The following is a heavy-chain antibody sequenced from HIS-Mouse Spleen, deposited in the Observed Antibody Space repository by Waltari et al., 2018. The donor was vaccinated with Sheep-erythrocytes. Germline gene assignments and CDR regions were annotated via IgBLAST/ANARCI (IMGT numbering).Heavy chain of an antibody. CDR2: IIPILGIA. Sequence: QVQLVQSGAEVKKPGSSVKVSCKASGGTFSSYAISWVRQAPGQGLEWMGRIIPILGIANYAQKFQGRVTFTADKSTSTAYMELSSLRSEDTAVYYCAQTGATTPHFDYWGQGTLVTVSS. J-gene: IGHJ4*02. V-gene: IGHV1-69*04. CDR1: GGTFSSYA. CDR3: AQTGATTPHFDY. D-gene: IGHD1-26*01.